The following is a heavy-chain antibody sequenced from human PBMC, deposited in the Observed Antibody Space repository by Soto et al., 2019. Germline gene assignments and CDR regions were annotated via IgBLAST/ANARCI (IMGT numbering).Heavy chain of an antibody. Sequence: ASVKVSCKASGYTFTGYYMHWVRQAPGQGLEWMGWINPNSGGTNYARKFQGRVTMTRDTSISTAYMELSRLRSDDTAVYYCARARRVVVRFDPWGQGTLVTVSS. J-gene: IGHJ5*02. CDR1: GYTFTGYY. D-gene: IGHD2-2*01. CDR2: INPNSGGT. V-gene: IGHV1-2*02. CDR3: ARARRVVVRFDP.